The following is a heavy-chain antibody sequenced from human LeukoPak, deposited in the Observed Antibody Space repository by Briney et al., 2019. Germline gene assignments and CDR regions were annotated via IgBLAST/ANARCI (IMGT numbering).Heavy chain of an antibody. Sequence: PGGSLRLSCAASGFTFSNAWVNWVRQAPGKGLEWVGRIKSKTDGGTTDYAAPVKGRFTISRDDSKNTLYLQMNSLKTEDTAVYYCTTDHPLYYYYGMDVWGQGTTVTVSS. V-gene: IGHV3-15*07. CDR1: GFTFSNAW. CDR2: IKSKTDGGTT. J-gene: IGHJ6*02. CDR3: TTDHPLYYYYGMDV.